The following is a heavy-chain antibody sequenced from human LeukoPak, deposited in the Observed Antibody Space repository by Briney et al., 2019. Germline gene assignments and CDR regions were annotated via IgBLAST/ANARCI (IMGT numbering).Heavy chain of an antibody. D-gene: IGHD3-22*01. V-gene: IGHV3-21*01. J-gene: IGHJ1*01. CDR2: ISSSSYI. CDR1: GFTFSTYA. Sequence: GGSLRLSCAASGFTFSTYAMSWVRQAPGKGLEWVSSISSSSYIYYADSVKGRFTISRDNAKNSLYLQMNSLRAEDTAVYYCAGAAITMMLEYFQHWGQGTLVTVSS. CDR3: AGAAITMMLEYFQH.